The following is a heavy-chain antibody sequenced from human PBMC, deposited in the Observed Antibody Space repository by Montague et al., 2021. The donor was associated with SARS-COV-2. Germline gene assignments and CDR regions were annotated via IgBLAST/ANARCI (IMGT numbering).Heavy chain of an antibody. V-gene: IGHV4-59*01. CDR1: GGSISSYY. Sequence: SETLSLTCTVSGGSISSYYWNWIRQSPGKGLEWIGYVYYSGSTRYSPSLRGRVIISADTSKSQISLKLRSVTAADTAVYYCARVARYCTNGVCQTYYYYGLDVWGQGTTVTVSS. D-gene: IGHD2-8*01. CDR2: VYYSGST. J-gene: IGHJ6*02. CDR3: ARVARYCTNGVCQTYYYYGLDV.